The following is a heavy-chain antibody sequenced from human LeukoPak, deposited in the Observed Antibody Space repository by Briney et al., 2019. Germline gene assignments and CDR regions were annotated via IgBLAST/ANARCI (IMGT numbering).Heavy chain of an antibody. CDR2: INGDGRNI. J-gene: IGHJ6*02. D-gene: IGHD3-9*01. CDR1: GFWFNGFW. Sequence: GGSLRLSCEASGFWFNGFWMHWVRQDPRKGLVWVSRINGDGRNINYADSVRGRFTISRDNAKNTLYLQMNTLRVEDTAVYYCTRDLMDYDVSTGLHHYYMDVWGQGTTVTVSS. CDR3: TRDLMDYDVSTGLHHYYMDV. V-gene: IGHV3-74*01.